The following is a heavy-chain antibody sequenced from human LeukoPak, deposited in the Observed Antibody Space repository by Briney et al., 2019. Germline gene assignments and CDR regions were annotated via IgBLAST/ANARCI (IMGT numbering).Heavy chain of an antibody. J-gene: IGHJ4*02. CDR2: IYISGSGST. V-gene: IGHV4-4*07. Sequence: PSETLSLTCTVSGGSISSYYWSWIRQPAGKGLEWIGRIYISGSGSTNYNPSLKSRVTMSVDTSKNQFSLKLSSVTAADTAVYFCARSGGLWLLTYYFDYWGQGTLVTVSS. CDR3: ARSGGLWLLTYYFDY. CDR1: GGSISSYY. D-gene: IGHD3-22*01.